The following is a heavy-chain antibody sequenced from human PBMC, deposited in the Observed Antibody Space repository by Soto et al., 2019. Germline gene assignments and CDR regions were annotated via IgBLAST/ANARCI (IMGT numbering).Heavy chain of an antibody. D-gene: IGHD3-22*01. J-gene: IGHJ6*02. CDR1: GFTFSSYG. V-gene: IGHV3-33*01. CDR2: IWYDGSNK. Sequence: PGGSLRLSCAASGFTFSSYGMHWVRQAPGKGLEWVAVIWYDGSNKYYADSVKGRFTISRDNSKNTLYLQMNSLRAEDTAVYYCARGQYYYDSSGPGGMDVWGQGTTVTVSS. CDR3: ARGQYYYDSSGPGGMDV.